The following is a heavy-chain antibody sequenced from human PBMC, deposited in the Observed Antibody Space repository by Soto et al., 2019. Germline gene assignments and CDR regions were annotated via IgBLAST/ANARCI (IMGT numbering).Heavy chain of an antibody. CDR2: MNPNSGNT. D-gene: IGHD4-17*01. J-gene: IGHJ5*02. Sequence: QVQLVQSGAEVKKPGASVKVSCKACGNTFTSYDINWVRQATGQGLEYLGWMNPNSGNTAYVQKFQGRVTMTWDTSITTAYMELSGLRSEDTAVYFCARGVKYGAYSRWFDPWGQGTLVTVSS. CDR3: ARGVKYGAYSRWFDP. CDR1: GNTFTSYD. V-gene: IGHV1-8*01.